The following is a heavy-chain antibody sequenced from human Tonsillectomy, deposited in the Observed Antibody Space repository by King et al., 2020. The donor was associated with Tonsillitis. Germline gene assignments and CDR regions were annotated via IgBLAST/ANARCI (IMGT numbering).Heavy chain of an antibody. CDR3: ARDPGSSWYIANWFDP. V-gene: IGHV3-33*08. CDR2: IWYDGRNR. Sequence: QLVQSGGGVVQPGRSLRLSCAASGFTFSSYVMHWVRQAPCKGLEWVAVIWYDGRNRHYANSVKGRFTISLDDSKNTVYLQMNSLRAEDTAVYYCARDPGSSWYIANWFDPWGQGTLVTVSS. J-gene: IGHJ5*02. CDR1: GFTFSSYV. D-gene: IGHD6-13*01.